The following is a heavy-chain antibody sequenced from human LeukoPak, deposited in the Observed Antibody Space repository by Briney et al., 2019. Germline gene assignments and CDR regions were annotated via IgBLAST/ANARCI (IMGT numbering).Heavy chain of an antibody. CDR1: GFTFSSYS. Sequence: GGSLRLSCAASGFTFSSYSMNWVRQAPGKGLEWVANIKPDGSEKYYVDSVKGRFTISRDNANNSLFLQMNSLRAEDTAVYYCARVRVSKFSYYYMDVWGRGTTVTVSS. V-gene: IGHV3-7*01. CDR3: ARVRVSKFSYYYMDV. CDR2: IKPDGSEK. J-gene: IGHJ6*03.